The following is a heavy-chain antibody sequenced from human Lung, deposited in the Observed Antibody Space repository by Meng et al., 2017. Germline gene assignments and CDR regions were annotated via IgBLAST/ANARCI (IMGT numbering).Heavy chain of an antibody. CDR2: IYNSGST. Sequence: VQLQGSAPGLVKPSQTLSLTCTVSGGSISSRNYYWSWIRQPPGKGLEWSGHIYNSGSTYYNPSLKSRITISVDTSKNQFSLKLSSVTAADTAVYYCARGQKGYFDLWGRGTLVTVSS. J-gene: IGHJ2*01. V-gene: IGHV4-30-4*01. CDR1: GGSISSRNYY. CDR3: ARGQKGYFDL.